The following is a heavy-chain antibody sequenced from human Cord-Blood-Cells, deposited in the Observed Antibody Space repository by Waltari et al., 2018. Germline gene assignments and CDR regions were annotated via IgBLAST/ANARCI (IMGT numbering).Heavy chain of an antibody. CDR2: INHSGTT. V-gene: IGHV4-34*04. CDR3: ARAGGYCSGGSCYSD. CDR1: GGSFSGYY. D-gene: IGHD2-15*01. Sequence: QVQLQQWGAGLLKPSETLSLTCAVYGGSFSGYYWSWIRQPPGKGLEWIGEINHSGTTTANPSLKTPATISVHTAKPPFSLKLSSVTAADTAVYYCARAGGYCSGGSCYSDWGQGTLVTVSS. J-gene: IGHJ4*02.